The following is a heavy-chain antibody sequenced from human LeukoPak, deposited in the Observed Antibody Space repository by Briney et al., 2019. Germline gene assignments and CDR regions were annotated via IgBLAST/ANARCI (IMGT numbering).Heavy chain of an antibody. CDR1: GFSFDNYA. CDR2: ISWSSGSI. CDR3: ARVSDISVAAYFDY. Sequence: GGSLRLSCAASGFSFDNYAMHWVRQAPGKGLEWVSGISWSSGSIGYADSVKGRFTISRDNAKNSLYLQMNSLRAEDTALYYCARVSDISVAAYFDYWGQGTLVTVSS. J-gene: IGHJ4*02. V-gene: IGHV3-9*01. D-gene: IGHD6-19*01.